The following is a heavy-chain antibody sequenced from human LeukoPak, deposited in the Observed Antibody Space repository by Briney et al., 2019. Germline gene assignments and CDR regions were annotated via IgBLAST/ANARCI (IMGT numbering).Heavy chain of an antibody. J-gene: IGHJ4*02. CDR2: ISGDGSRT. CDR1: GFTFDDYA. CDR3: AKVRPTRFVESSGWLELGY. V-gene: IGHV3-43*02. Sequence: GGSLRLSCAASGFTFDDYAMHWVRQAPGKGLEWVSLISGDGSRTYYADSVKGRFTISRENSKNSLYLQMNSLRTEDTAFYYCAKVRPTRFVESSGWLELGYWGQGTLVTVSS. D-gene: IGHD6-19*01.